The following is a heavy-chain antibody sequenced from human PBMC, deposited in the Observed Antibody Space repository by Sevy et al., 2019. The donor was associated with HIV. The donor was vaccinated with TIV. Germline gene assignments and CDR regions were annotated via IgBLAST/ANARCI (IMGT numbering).Heavy chain of an antibody. CDR3: AREGCTKPHDY. D-gene: IGHD2-8*01. J-gene: IGHJ4*02. V-gene: IGHV3-23*01. Sequence: GGSLRLSCAASGFTFSKYSMSWVRQPPGKGLEWVSTLSFGCGEINYAVSVKGRFNSSRDNSKSSVHLQINNLRPEDTAVYYCAREGCTKPHDYWGQGTLVTVSS. CDR2: LSFGCGEI. CDR1: GFTFSKYS.